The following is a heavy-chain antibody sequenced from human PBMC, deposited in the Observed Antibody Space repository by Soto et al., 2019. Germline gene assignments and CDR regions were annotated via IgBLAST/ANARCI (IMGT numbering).Heavy chain of an antibody. V-gene: IGHV1-18*01. J-gene: IGHJ6*02. CDR2: ISPYNGDT. D-gene: IGHD2-2*01. CDR1: GYTFTSSG. CDR3: ARGTLHDIVVVPPAIDSFYGMDV. Sequence: QVQLVQSGAEVKKPGASVKVSCKASGYTFTSSGICWVRQAPGQGLEWMGWISPYNGDTKYAQKFQGRVTMTTDTSTSTAYMELRSLRSDDTAVYYCARGTLHDIVVVPPAIDSFYGMDVWGQGTTVTVSS.